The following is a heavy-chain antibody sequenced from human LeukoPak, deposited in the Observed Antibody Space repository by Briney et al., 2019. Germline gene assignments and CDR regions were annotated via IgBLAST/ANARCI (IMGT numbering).Heavy chain of an antibody. CDR1: GFTFSSYA. V-gene: IGHV3-23*01. CDR2: ISGSGGST. Sequence: PGRSLRLSCAASGFTFSSYAMSWVRQAPGKGLEWVSAISGSGGSTYYADSVKGRFTISRDNSKNTLYLQMNSLRAEDTAVYYCARDSTEQQLPFDYWGQGTLVTVSS. J-gene: IGHJ4*02. D-gene: IGHD6-13*01. CDR3: ARDSTEQQLPFDY.